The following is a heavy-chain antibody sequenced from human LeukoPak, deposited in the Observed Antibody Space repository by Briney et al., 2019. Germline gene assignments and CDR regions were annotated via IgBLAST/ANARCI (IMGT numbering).Heavy chain of an antibody. D-gene: IGHD3-10*01. CDR2: IYYSGST. CDR3: ASPGCYASGTYCHYFDY. J-gene: IGHJ4*02. CDR1: GDSISRSSFY. Sequence: PSETLSLTCTVSGDSISRSSFYWGWIRQPPGKGLEGIGSIYYSGSTYYNPSLKSRVIISVDTSKNQFSLKLSSVTAADTAVYYCASPGCYASGTYCHYFDYWGQGTLVTVSS. V-gene: IGHV4-39*01.